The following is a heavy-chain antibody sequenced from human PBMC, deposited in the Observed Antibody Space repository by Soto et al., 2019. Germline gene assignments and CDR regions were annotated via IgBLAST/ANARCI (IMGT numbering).Heavy chain of an antibody. CDR3: ARAAPTGISLVHYYYYGMDV. V-gene: IGHV1-69*13. CDR2: IIPIFGTA. CDR1: GGTFSSYA. J-gene: IGHJ6*02. D-gene: IGHD3-10*01. Sequence: SVKVSCKASGGTFSSYAISWVRQAPGQGLEWIGGIIPIFGTANYAQKFQGRVTITADESTSTAYMELSSLRSEDTAVYYCARAAPTGISLVHYYYYGMDVWGQGTTVTVSS.